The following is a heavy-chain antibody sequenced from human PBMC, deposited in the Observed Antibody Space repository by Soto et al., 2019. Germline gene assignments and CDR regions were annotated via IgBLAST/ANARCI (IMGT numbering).Heavy chain of an antibody. D-gene: IGHD6-13*01. Sequence: EVQLLESGGGLIQPGGSLRLSCAASGFTFSSYAMNWVRQAPGKGLEWVSGISGSGGSTYYADSVKGRFTISRDNSKNTRYLQMSSLRAEDTAVYDCEKAFSWYDYWGQGTLVTVSS. V-gene: IGHV3-23*01. CDR3: EKAFSWYDY. CDR1: GFTFSSYA. J-gene: IGHJ4*02. CDR2: ISGSGGST.